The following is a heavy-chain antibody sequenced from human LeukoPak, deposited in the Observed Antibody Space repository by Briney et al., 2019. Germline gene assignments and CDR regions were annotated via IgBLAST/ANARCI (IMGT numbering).Heavy chain of an antibody. Sequence: GGSLRLSCAASGFTFSSYAMSWVRQAPGKGLEWVSAISNDGGGTTYADFVNGRFTISRDNSKNTLFLQMNSLRAEDTALYYCAKGSSGYFADLWGQGTLVIVSS. CDR1: GFTFSSYA. CDR3: AKGSSGYFADL. D-gene: IGHD3-22*01. CDR2: ISNDGGGT. V-gene: IGHV3-23*01. J-gene: IGHJ5*02.